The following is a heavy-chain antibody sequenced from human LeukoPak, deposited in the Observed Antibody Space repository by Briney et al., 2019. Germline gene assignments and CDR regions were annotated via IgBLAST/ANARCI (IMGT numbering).Heavy chain of an antibody. V-gene: IGHV1-46*01. CDR3: AGGGSSWYRGSFQH. D-gene: IGHD6-13*01. J-gene: IGHJ1*01. CDR2: INPSGGST. Sequence: GASVKVSCKASGYTFTSYDMHWVRQAPGQGLEWMGIINPSGGSTSYAQIFQGRVTMTRDTSTSTVYMGLSSLRSEDTAVYYCAGGGSSWYRGSFQHWGQGTLVTVSS. CDR1: GYTFTSYD.